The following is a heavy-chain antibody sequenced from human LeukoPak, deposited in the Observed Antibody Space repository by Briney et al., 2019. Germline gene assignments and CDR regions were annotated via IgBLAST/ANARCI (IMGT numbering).Heavy chain of an antibody. CDR1: GFIFSDHW. CDR3: ARQMTPHGNFDY. Sequence: GGSLRLSCAASGFIFSDHWMHWVRQATGKGLEWVSAIGTAGDTFYPGSVKGRFTISRENAKNSLYLQMNNLRAEDTAVYYCARQMTPHGNFDYWGQGTLVTVSS. V-gene: IGHV3-13*01. CDR2: IGTAGDT. J-gene: IGHJ4*02. D-gene: IGHD1-26*01.